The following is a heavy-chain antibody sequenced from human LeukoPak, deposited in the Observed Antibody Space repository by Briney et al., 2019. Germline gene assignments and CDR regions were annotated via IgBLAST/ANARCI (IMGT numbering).Heavy chain of an antibody. Sequence: GGSLRLSCAASGFTFSTYWMSWVRQAPGKGLEWVSAITASGANTYYADSVKGRFTISRDNSKNTLYLQMNSLRAEDTAVYYCARRYCSGGSCYYGYWGQGTLVTVSS. CDR2: ITASGANT. V-gene: IGHV3-23*01. D-gene: IGHD2-15*01. CDR1: GFTFSTYW. CDR3: ARRYCSGGSCYYGY. J-gene: IGHJ4*02.